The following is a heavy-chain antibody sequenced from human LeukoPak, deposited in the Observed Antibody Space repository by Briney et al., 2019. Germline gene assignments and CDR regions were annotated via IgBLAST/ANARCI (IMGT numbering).Heavy chain of an antibody. D-gene: IGHD5-18*01. J-gene: IGHJ4*02. CDR2: IRQDGGAT. CDR3: ATSLDTAGGPY. Sequence: PGGSLRLSCAASGFTFTTYWMTWVRQAPGRGLEWLANIRQDGGATYYADSVKGRFTISRDNAKNSLYLQMHSLRADDTAVYYCATSLDTAGGPYRGQGTLVTVSS. CDR1: GFTFTTYW. V-gene: IGHV3-7*01.